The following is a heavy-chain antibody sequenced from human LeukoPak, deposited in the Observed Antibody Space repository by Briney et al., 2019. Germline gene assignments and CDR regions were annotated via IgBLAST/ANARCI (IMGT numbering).Heavy chain of an antibody. V-gene: IGHV3-9*01. Sequence: PGGSLRLSCAASGFTFDDYAMHWVRQAPGKGLEWVSGISWNSGSIGYADSVKGRFTNSRDNSKNTLYLQMNSLRAEDTAVYYCAKDLRVIVVVPAAIGGQGTLVTVSS. CDR1: GFTFDDYA. CDR3: AKDLRVIVVVPAAI. D-gene: IGHD2-2*01. J-gene: IGHJ4*02. CDR2: ISWNSGSI.